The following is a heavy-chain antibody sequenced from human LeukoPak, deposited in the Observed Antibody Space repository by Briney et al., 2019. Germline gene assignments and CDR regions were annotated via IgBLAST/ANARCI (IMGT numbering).Heavy chain of an antibody. CDR2: ISYDGSNR. Sequence: RGSLRLSCAASGFTFSTYAMHWVRQAPGEGLEWVAVISYDGSNRYYPDSVKGRFTISRDTSKNTLYLQVNSLRADDTAVYYCAREYDSSGYPFDYWGQGTLVTVS. V-gene: IGHV3-30-3*01. D-gene: IGHD3-22*01. CDR1: GFTFSTYA. CDR3: AREYDSSGYPFDY. J-gene: IGHJ4*02.